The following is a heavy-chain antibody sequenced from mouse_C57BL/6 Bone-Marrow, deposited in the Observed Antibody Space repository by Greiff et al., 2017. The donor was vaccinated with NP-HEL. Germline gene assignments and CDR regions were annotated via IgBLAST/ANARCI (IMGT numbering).Heavy chain of an antibody. D-gene: IGHD1-1*02. V-gene: IGHV1-82*01. Sequence: QVQLQQSGPELVKPGASVKISCKASGYAFSSSWMNWVKQRPGKGLEWIGRIYPGDGDTNYNGKFKGKATLTADKSSSTAYMQLSSLTSEDSAVYCGARYGAYYAMDYWGQGTSVTVSS. CDR2: IYPGDGDT. CDR1: GYAFSSSW. CDR3: ARYGAYYAMDY. J-gene: IGHJ4*01.